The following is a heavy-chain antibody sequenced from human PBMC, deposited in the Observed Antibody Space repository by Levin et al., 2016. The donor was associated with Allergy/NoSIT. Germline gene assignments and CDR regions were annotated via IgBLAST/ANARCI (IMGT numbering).Heavy chain of an antibody. V-gene: IGHV3-30*18. Sequence: VRQAPGKGLEWVAVISYDGRNNNYADSVKGRFTISRDNSKNTMYLQMNSLRAEDTAVYYCAKERGIEAAGTVYFQHWGQGTLVTVSS. J-gene: IGHJ1*01. CDR3: AKERGIEAAGTVYFQH. D-gene: IGHD6-13*01. CDR2: ISYDGRNN.